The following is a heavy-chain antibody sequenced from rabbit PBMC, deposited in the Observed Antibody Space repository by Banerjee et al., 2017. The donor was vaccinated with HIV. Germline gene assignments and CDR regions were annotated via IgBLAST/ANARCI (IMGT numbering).Heavy chain of an antibody. D-gene: IGHD4-1*01. CDR2: TSSGST. CDR1: GFSFSSHYW. CDR3: ARGSYGSSGWGDL. V-gene: IGHV1S45*01. J-gene: IGHJ4*01. Sequence: QEQLVESGGGLAQPEGSLTLTCTASGFSFSSHYWLCWVRQAPGKGLEWIACTSSGSTWYASWAKGRFTISKTSSTTVTLQMTSLTAADTATYFCARGSYGSSGWGDLWGPGTLVTVS.